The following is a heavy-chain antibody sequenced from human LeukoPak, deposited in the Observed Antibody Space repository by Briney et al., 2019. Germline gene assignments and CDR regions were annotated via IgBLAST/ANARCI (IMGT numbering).Heavy chain of an antibody. CDR1: GFTFSSYS. Sequence: GGSLRLSCAASGFTFSSYSMNWVRQAPGKGLEWVSYISSSSTIYYADSVKGRFTISRDNAKNSLYLQMNSLRAEDTAVYYCARLLSNPWSRAAASSPEDAFDIWGQGTMVTVSS. D-gene: IGHD6-13*01. V-gene: IGHV3-48*01. J-gene: IGHJ3*02. CDR3: ARLLSNPWSRAAASSPEDAFDI. CDR2: ISSSSTI.